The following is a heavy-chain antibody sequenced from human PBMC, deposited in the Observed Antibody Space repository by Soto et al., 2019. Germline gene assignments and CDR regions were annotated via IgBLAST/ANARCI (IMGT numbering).Heavy chain of an antibody. D-gene: IGHD1-26*01. CDR2: ISSSSSTI. V-gene: IGHV3-48*02. Sequence: EVQLVESGGGLVQPGGSLRLSCAASGFTFSSYSMNWVRQAPGKGLEWVSYISSSSSTIYYANSVKCRFTISRDNAKNSQYLQMISLRDDDTAEYYCTIEGRSLNRFGPMGQGTLVMVSS. J-gene: IGHJ5*02. CDR1: GFTFSSYS. CDR3: TIEGRSLNRFGP.